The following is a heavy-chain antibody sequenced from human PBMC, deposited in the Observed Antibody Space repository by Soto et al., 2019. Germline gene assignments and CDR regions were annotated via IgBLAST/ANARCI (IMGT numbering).Heavy chain of an antibody. CDR3: ASMVRGVTANDAVDI. V-gene: IGHV1-18*04. CDR2: IGAYNGNT. Sequence: VQLVQSGAEVKNPGASVKVSCKASGYTFTSYGIRWVRQAPGQGLEWMGWIGAYNGNTNYAQTLQGRVTMTTYTSTSAAYMVLGSLRSDDAAVDYCASMVRGVTANDAVDIWGKVTIVTVSS. J-gene: IGHJ3*02. CDR1: GYTFTSYG. D-gene: IGHD3-10*01.